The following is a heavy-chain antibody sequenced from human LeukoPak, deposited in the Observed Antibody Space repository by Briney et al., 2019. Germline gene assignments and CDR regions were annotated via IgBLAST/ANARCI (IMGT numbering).Heavy chain of an antibody. V-gene: IGHV4-4*07. D-gene: IGHD3/OR15-3a*01. J-gene: IGHJ4*02. Sequence: SETLSLTCTVSGGSISSYYWSWIRQPAGKGLEWIGRIYTSGSTNYNPSLKSRVTISVDKSKNQFSLKLSSVTAADTAVYYCAGLTPEGLCYWGQGTLVTVSS. CDR3: AGLTPEGLCY. CDR1: GGSISSYY. CDR2: IYTSGST.